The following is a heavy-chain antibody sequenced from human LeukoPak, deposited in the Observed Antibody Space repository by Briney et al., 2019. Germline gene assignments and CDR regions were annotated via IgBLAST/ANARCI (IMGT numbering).Heavy chain of an antibody. J-gene: IGHJ3*02. D-gene: IGHD2-15*01. CDR3: AKDGGCSGGSCYTLLWAFDI. CDR1: GLTFSSYG. V-gene: IGHV3-30*18. Sequence: GRSLRLSCAASGLTFSSYGMHWVRQAPGKGLEWVAVISYDGSNKYYANSVKGRFTISRDNSKNTLYLQMNSLRAEDTAVYYCAKDGGCSGGSCYTLLWAFDIWGQGTMVTVSS. CDR2: ISYDGSNK.